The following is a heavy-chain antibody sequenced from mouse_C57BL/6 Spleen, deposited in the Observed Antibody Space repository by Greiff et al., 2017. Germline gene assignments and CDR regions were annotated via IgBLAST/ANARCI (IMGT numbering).Heavy chain of an antibody. V-gene: IGHV1-42*01. Sequence: VQLQQPGPELVKPGASVKISCKASGYSFTGYYMNWVKQSPEKSLEWIGEINPSTGGTTYNQKFKAKATLTVDKSSSTAYMQLKSLTSEDSAVYYCAGSGSNSFAYWGQGTLVTVSA. D-gene: IGHD2-5*01. CDR3: AGSGSNSFAY. J-gene: IGHJ3*01. CDR1: GYSFTGYY. CDR2: INPSTGGT.